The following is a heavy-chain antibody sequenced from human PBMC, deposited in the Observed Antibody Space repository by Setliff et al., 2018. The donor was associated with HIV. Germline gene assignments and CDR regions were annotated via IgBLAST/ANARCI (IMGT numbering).Heavy chain of an antibody. J-gene: IGHJ4*02. CDR3: AREAVSDSSGYYYIPDY. D-gene: IGHD3-22*01. V-gene: IGHV4-39*07. CDR1: GGSISSSNYC. CDR2: IYYSGNT. Sequence: SETLSLTCSVSGGSISSSNYCWGWIRQPPGKGLEWIGSIYYSGNTYYNPSLKCRVSISVDTSKNQFSLKLSSVTAADTAVYYCAREAVSDSSGYYYIPDYWGQGTLVTVSS.